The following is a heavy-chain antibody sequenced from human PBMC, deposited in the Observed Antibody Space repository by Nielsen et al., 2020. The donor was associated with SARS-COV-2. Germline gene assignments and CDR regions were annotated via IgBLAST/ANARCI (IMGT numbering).Heavy chain of an antibody. D-gene: IGHD6-6*01. J-gene: IGHJ6*03. CDR1: GYTFTSYA. CDR2: INTNTGNP. Sequence: ASVKVFCKASGYTFTSYAMSWVRQAPGQGLGWMGWINTNTGNPTYAQGFTGRFVFSLDTSVSTAYLQISSLKAEDTAVYYCARAPARRIAARLFYYYYYMDVWGKGTTVTVSS. V-gene: IGHV7-4-1*02. CDR3: ARAPARRIAARLFYYYYYMDV.